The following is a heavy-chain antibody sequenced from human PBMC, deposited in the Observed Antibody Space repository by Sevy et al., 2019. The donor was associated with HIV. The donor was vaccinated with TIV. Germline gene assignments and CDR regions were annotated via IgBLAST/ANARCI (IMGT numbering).Heavy chain of an antibody. Sequence: GGSLRLSCSASGFTFSSYAMHWVRQAPGKGLEYVSAISSNGGSTYYADSVKGRFTISRDNSKNTLYLQMSSLRAEDTAAYYCVKDYDFWSGYSLWYYGMDVWGQGTTVTVSS. CDR1: GFTFSSYA. J-gene: IGHJ6*02. CDR3: VKDYDFWSGYSLWYYGMDV. D-gene: IGHD3-3*01. CDR2: ISSNGGST. V-gene: IGHV3-64D*06.